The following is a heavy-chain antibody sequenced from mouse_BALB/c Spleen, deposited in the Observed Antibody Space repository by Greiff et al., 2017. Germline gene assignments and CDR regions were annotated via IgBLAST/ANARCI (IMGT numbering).Heavy chain of an antibody. Sequence: EVKLVESGGGLVKPGGSLKLSCAASGFTFSSYAMSWVRQSPEKRLEWVAEISSGGSYTYYPDTVTGRFTISRDNAKNTLYLEMSSLRSEDTAMYYCARDGWDAMDYWGQGTSVTSPQ. CDR2: ISSGGSYT. D-gene: IGHD3-3*01. CDR1: GFTFSSYA. J-gene: IGHJ4*01. CDR3: ARDGWDAMDY. V-gene: IGHV5-9-4*01.